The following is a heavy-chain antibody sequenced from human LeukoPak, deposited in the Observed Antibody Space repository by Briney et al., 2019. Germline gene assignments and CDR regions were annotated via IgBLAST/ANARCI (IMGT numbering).Heavy chain of an antibody. D-gene: IGHD5-24*01. J-gene: IGHJ4*02. CDR1: GFTFTNYP. CDR3: AAAPIEMQQRGFDY. V-gene: IGHV1-58*02. CDR2: IVVASGNT. Sequence: SVQVSCKASGFTFTNYPMQWVRQPRGQQLEWIGWIVVASGNTKYAQKFQERVTIARDMSKSTAYMELSSLRTECTAVYYCAAAPIEMQQRGFDYGGQGTRVTVSS.